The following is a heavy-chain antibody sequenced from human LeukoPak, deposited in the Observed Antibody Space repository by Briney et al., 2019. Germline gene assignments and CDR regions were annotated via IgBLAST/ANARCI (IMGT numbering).Heavy chain of an antibody. Sequence: SQTLSLTCNVSGGSISSGGYYWSWIRQPPGKGLEWIGYIYYSGSTNYNPSLKSRVTISVGTSKNQFSLKLSSVTAADTAVYYCARGHYYGSGSYYNPHTDYYYGMDVWGKGTTVTVSS. CDR3: ARGHYYGSGSYYNPHTDYYYGMDV. CDR1: GGSISSGGYY. V-gene: IGHV4-61*08. D-gene: IGHD3-10*01. CDR2: IYYSGST. J-gene: IGHJ6*04.